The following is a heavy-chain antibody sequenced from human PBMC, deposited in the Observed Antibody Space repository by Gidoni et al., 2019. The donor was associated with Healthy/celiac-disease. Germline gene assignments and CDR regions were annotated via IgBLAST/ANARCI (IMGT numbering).Heavy chain of an antibody. CDR2: IYYSGST. Sequence: QLQLQESGPGLVKPSETLSLTCTVSGRSISSSSYYWGWIRQPPGKGLEWSGSIYYSGSTYYNPSLKSRVTISVDTSKNQCSLKLSSVTAADTAVYYCARPNCSGGSCYYYYGMDVWGQGTTVTVSS. CDR3: ARPNCSGGSCYYYYGMDV. V-gene: IGHV4-39*01. D-gene: IGHD2-15*01. J-gene: IGHJ6*02. CDR1: GRSISSSSYY.